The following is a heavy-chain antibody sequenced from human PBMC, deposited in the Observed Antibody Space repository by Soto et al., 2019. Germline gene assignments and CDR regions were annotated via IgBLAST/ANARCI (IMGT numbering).Heavy chain of an antibody. Sequence: QVQLVQSGAEVKKPGASVKVSCKASGYTFSSYDIIWVRQATGQGLEWMGWMNPNSGHAGFAQKFQGRVTLTRNTSISTAYMELSSLRSEDPAVYFCARRLSSSTYYYYLDVWGKGTTVTVSS. CDR3: ARRLSSSTYYYYLDV. J-gene: IGHJ6*03. D-gene: IGHD6-6*01. V-gene: IGHV1-8*01. CDR2: MNPNSGHA. CDR1: GYTFSSYD.